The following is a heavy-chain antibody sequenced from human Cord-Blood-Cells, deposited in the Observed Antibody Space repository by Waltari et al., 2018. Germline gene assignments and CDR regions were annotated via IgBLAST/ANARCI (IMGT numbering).Heavy chain of an antibody. J-gene: IGHJ5*02. Sequence: QVQLVQSGAEVKKPGASVKVSCKASGYTFTGYYMHWVRQAPGQGLEWMGWINPNSGGTNYAQKFQGWVTMTRDTSISTAYMELSRLRSDDTAVYYCARDHSSSWYRGGTNWFDPWGQGTLVTVSS. CDR1: GYTFTGYY. V-gene: IGHV1-2*04. D-gene: IGHD6-13*01. CDR2: INPNSGGT. CDR3: ARDHSSSWYRGGTNWFDP.